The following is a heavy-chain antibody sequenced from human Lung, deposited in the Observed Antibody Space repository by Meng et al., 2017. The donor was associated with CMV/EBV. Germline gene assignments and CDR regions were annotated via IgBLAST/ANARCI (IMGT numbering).Heavy chain of an antibody. D-gene: IGHD5-24*01. J-gene: IGHJ4*02. Sequence: VRLQGPCLVLVKPSQTLSLTWPASGGSSGSGGYYWSWIRQHPGKGLEWIGYIYYTGSTFYNPSLKGRVTISVDTSKNQFSLKLIPATAADTAVYYCAREAGRDGYATPKFDYWGQGTLVTVSS. CDR1: GGSSGSGGYY. V-gene: IGHV4-31*02. CDR3: AREAGRDGYATPKFDY. CDR2: IYYTGST.